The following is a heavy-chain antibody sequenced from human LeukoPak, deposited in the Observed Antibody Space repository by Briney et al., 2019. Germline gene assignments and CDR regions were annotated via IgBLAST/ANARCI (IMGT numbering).Heavy chain of an antibody. V-gene: IGHV6-1*01. J-gene: IGHJ6*03. Sequence: SQTLSLTCAISGDSVSSNSAAWNWIRQSPSRGLEWLGRTYYRSKWYNDYAVSVKSRITINPDTSKNQFSLQLNSVTPEDTAVYYCARTRSHRFSGWYRAYDYYYYMDVWGKGTTVTISS. D-gene: IGHD6-19*01. CDR3: ARTRSHRFSGWYRAYDYYYYMDV. CDR2: TYYRSKWYN. CDR1: GDSVSSNSAA.